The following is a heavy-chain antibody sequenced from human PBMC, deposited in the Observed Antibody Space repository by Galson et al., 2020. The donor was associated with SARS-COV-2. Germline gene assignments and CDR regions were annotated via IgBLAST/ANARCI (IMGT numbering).Heavy chain of an antibody. J-gene: IGHJ1*01. CDR2: ISSSGSYT. CDR3: ARNGRDCSGGSCYGAEYFQH. V-gene: IGHV3-11*06. CDR1: GYSFSDYY. Sequence: GESLKISCAASGYSFSDYYMRWIRQAPGKGLEWVSYISSSGSYTNYADSVKGRFTISRDNAKKSQYLQMNSLRAEDTAVYYCARNGRDCSGGSCYGAEYFQHWGQGTLVTVCS. D-gene: IGHD2-15*01.